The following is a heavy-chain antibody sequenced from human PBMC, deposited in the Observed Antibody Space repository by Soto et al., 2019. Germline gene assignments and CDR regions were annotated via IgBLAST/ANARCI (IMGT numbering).Heavy chain of an antibody. CDR1: GGSINSDAYY. CDR2: IYYSGRT. V-gene: IGHV4-30-4*01. D-gene: IGHD6-6*01. CDR3: ARDRSNSPDYFDY. J-gene: IGHJ4*02. Sequence: QMQLQESGPGLVKPSQTLSLTCTVSGGSINSDAYYWSWIRQPPGKGLEWIGHIYYSGRTYYAPSRESRLTISLDLSKTQFSLRLSSVNASDTAVYYCARDRSNSPDYFDYWGQGTLVTVSS.